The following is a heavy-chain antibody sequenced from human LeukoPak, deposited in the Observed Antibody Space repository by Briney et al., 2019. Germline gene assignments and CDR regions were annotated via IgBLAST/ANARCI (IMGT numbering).Heavy chain of an antibody. J-gene: IGHJ6*03. CDR3: AKSGEADYYYYMDV. V-gene: IGHV3-23*01. CDR2: ISGTGVTA. CDR1: GFIFNNYA. D-gene: IGHD3-10*01. Sequence: QPGGSLRLSCAASGFIFNNYAMSWVRQAPGKGLEWVSSISGTGVTAYYADSVKGRFAISRDNSKNTLYLQMSSLRAEDTAVYYCAKSGEADYYYYMDVWGKGTTVTVSS.